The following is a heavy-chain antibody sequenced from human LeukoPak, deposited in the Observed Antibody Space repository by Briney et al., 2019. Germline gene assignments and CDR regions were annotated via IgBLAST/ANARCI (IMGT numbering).Heavy chain of an antibody. D-gene: IGHD2-8*02. CDR2: INQDGSEK. Sequence: GGSLRLSCAASGFTFSSYWMTWVRQAPGKGLEWVANINQDGSEKYYVDPVKGRFTISRDRAKNSLYLQMNSLRAEDTAVYYCARDRTAPDYWGQGTLVTVSS. J-gene: IGHJ4*02. V-gene: IGHV3-7*01. CDR3: ARDRTAPDY. CDR1: GFTFSSYW.